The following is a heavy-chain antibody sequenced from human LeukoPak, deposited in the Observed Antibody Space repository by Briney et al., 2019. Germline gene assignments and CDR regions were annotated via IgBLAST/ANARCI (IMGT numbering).Heavy chain of an antibody. Sequence: GSSVKVSCKASGGTFSSYAISWVRQAPGQGLEWMGGIIPVFGTANYAQKFQGRVTINADKSTSTAYMELSSLRSEDTAVYYCARDPNWDAFDIWGPGTMVTVSS. CDR1: GGTFSSYA. CDR3: ARDPNWDAFDI. V-gene: IGHV1-69*06. D-gene: IGHD1-1*01. CDR2: IIPVFGTA. J-gene: IGHJ3*02.